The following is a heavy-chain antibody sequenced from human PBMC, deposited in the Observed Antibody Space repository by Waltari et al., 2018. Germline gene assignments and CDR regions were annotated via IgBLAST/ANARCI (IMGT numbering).Heavy chain of an antibody. CDR2: IYYSGST. CDR3: ARHDYDNSGYYRYYFDY. Sequence: QLQLQESGPGLVKPSETLSLTCTVSGGSISSSSYYWGWIRQPPGKGLEWIGSIYYSGSTYYNPSLKSRVTISVDTSKNQFSLKLSSVTAADTAVYYCARHDYDNSGYYRYYFDYWGQGTLVIVSS. J-gene: IGHJ4*02. V-gene: IGHV4-39*01. D-gene: IGHD3-22*01. CDR1: GGSISSSSYY.